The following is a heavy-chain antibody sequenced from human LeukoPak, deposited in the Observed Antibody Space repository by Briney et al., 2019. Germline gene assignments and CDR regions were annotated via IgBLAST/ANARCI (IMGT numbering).Heavy chain of an antibody. V-gene: IGHV1-18*01. CDR2: ISGYKGNT. Sequence: GASVSVSCTAAGYTFTRSGISGVGQAPGQGVEGMGWISGYKGNTIYAQMLQGRVTMTTDTSTSTAYMELRSLRSDDTAMYYCATVETVMFGVVIIGSSFDYWGQGTLVTVSS. CDR1: GYTFTRSG. J-gene: IGHJ4*02. D-gene: IGHD3-3*01. CDR3: ATVETVMFGVVIIGSSFDY.